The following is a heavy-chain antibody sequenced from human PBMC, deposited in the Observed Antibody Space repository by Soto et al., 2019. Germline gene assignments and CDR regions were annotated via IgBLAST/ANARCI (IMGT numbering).Heavy chain of an antibody. J-gene: IGHJ3*02. V-gene: IGHV4-30-4*01. D-gene: IGHD3-22*01. CDR1: GGSISSGDYY. Sequence: SETLSLTXTVSGGSISSGDYYWSWIRQPPGKGLEWIGYVYYSGSTYDNPSLKGRVTISVDTSKNQFSLKLSHVTAADTAVYYCARVGDSSGYRAGDAFDIWGQGTMVTVSS. CDR2: VYYSGST. CDR3: ARVGDSSGYRAGDAFDI.